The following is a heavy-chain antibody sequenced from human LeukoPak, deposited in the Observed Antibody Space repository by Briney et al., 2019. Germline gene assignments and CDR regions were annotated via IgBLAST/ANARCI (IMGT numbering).Heavy chain of an antibody. V-gene: IGHV1-18*01. Sequence: ASVKVSCKASGYTFTSYGISWVRQAPGQGLEWMGWISAYNGNTTYAQKLQGRVTMTTDTSTSTAYMELRSLRSDDTAVYYCARDSSTYYDYVWGSYRNYYFDYWGQGTLVTVSS. CDR3: ARDSSTYYDYVWGSYRNYYFDY. CDR1: GYTFTSYG. J-gene: IGHJ4*02. D-gene: IGHD3-16*02. CDR2: ISAYNGNT.